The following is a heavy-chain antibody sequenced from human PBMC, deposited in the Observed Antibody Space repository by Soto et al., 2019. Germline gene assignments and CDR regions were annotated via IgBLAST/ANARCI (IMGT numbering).Heavy chain of an antibody. CDR2: IIPVIDTA. CDR1: GGTFN. Sequence: GASVKVSCKVSGGTFNIRWVRQAPGQGLEWMGGIIPVIDTANYARKFQGRVVISADRATNIVYMEMMSLTLEDTAVYYCARGSGADAFDIWGQGTMATV. D-gene: IGHD7-27*01. CDR3: ARGSGADAFDI. J-gene: IGHJ3*02. V-gene: IGHV1-69*06.